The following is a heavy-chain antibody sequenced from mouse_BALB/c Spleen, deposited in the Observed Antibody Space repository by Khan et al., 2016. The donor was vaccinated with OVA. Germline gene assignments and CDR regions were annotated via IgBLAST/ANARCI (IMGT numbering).Heavy chain of an antibody. D-gene: IGHD1-1*02. V-gene: IGHV1S137*01. CDR1: GYTFTDYA. CDR3: ARGGRVAY. J-gene: IGHJ3*01. CDR2: ISTYYDDA. Sequence: QVQLQQSGAELVRPGVSVKISCKGSGYTFTDYAMHWVKQSHAKSLEWIGVISTYYDDADYNPRFQGKASMTVDSTSSTAYLELARLTAEDSAIYYCARGGRVAYWGQGTLVTVSA.